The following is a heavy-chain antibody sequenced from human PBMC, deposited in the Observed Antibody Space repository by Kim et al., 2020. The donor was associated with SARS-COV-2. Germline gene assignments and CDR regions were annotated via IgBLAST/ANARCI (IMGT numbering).Heavy chain of an antibody. CDR1: GYTFTSYD. CDR2: MNPNSGNT. V-gene: IGHV1-8*01. D-gene: IGHD2-15*01. J-gene: IGHJ6*02. Sequence: ASVKVSCKASGYTFTSYDINWVRQATGQGLEWMGWMNPNSGNTGYAQKFQGRVTMTRNTSISTAYMELSSLRSEDTAVYYCARRISPNYYYGMDVWGQGTTVTVSS. CDR3: ARRISPNYYYGMDV.